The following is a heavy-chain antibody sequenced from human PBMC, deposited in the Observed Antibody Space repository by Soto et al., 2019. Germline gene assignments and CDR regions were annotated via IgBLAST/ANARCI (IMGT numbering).Heavy chain of an antibody. D-gene: IGHD3-10*01. Sequence: QVQLQESGPGLVKPSQTLSLTCTVSGGSINSGGYYWSWIRQHPGKGLEWIGYIDNSGSTYYNPSSKCRVTLSVDACKNQFSLKLSSVTAADTAVYCCARGITMVRGVIHTPYFDYWGQGTLVTVSS. V-gene: IGHV4-31*03. J-gene: IGHJ4*02. CDR1: GGSINSGGYY. CDR3: ARGITMVRGVIHTPYFDY. CDR2: IDNSGST.